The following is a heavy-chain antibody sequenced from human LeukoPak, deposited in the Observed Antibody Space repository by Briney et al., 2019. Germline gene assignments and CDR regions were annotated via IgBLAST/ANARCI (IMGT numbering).Heavy chain of an antibody. V-gene: IGHV3-23*01. CDR2: ISGSGGST. CDR3: VRQLGYCSDGSCYFDY. Sequence: GGSLRLSCAASGFTFSSYAMSWVRQAPGKGLEWVSAISGSGGSTYYADSVKGRFTLSRDNSKNTLFLQMNSLRAEDTAVYYCVRQLGYCSDGSCYFDYWGQGTLVTVSS. D-gene: IGHD2-15*01. CDR1: GFTFSSYA. J-gene: IGHJ4*02.